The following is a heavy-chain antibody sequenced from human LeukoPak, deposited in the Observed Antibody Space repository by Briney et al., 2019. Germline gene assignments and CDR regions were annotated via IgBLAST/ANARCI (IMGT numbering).Heavy chain of an antibody. CDR3: ARGRTGYSSGWYVRYFDY. D-gene: IGHD6-19*01. CDR1: GGSISSYY. V-gene: IGHV4-59*01. J-gene: IGHJ4*02. Sequence: SETLSLTCTVSGGSISSYYWSWIRQPPGKGLEWIGNIYYRGRCNYNPSLKSRLTISVDTSKNQFSLKVISVTAADTAVYYWARGRTGYSSGWYVRYFDYWGQGTLVTVS. CDR2: IYYRGRC.